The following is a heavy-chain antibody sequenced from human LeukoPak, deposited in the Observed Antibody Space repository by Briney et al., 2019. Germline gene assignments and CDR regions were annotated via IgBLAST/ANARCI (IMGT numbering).Heavy chain of an antibody. D-gene: IGHD2-8*02. J-gene: IGHJ4*02. Sequence: GGSLRLSCAASGFTFSSYSMNWVRQAPGKGLEWVSYISSSSSTIYYADSVKGRFTISRDNSKNSLYLQMNSLGAEDTAVYYCARDRPGYCTGINCQSRFDFWGQGTVVTVSS. CDR1: GFTFSSYS. CDR3: ARDRPGYCTGINCQSRFDF. CDR2: ISSSSSTI. V-gene: IGHV3-48*04.